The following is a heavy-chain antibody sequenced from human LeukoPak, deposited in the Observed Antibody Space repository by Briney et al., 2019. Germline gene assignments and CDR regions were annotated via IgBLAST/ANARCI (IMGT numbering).Heavy chain of an antibody. Sequence: GGSLRLSCAASGYTFTGYYMHWVRQAPGQGLEWMGWINPNSGGTNYAQKFQGRVTMTRDTSISTAYMELSRLRSDDTAVYYCARRGYSYGFVWFDPWGQGTLVTVSS. CDR2: INPNSGGT. CDR1: GYTFTGYY. D-gene: IGHD5-18*01. CDR3: ARRGYSYGFVWFDP. V-gene: IGHV1-2*02. J-gene: IGHJ5*02.